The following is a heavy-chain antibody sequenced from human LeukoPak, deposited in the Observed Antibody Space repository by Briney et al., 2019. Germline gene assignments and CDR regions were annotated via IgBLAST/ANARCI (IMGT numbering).Heavy chain of an antibody. CDR3: ARRVVGATRDYYYGMDV. D-gene: IGHD1-26*01. CDR1: GYTFTSYA. V-gene: IGHV1-3*01. Sequence: ASVKVSCKASGYTFTSYAMHWVRQAPGQRLEWMGWINAGNGNTKYSQKFQGRVTITRDTSASTAYMELSSLRSEDTAVYYCARRVVGATRDYYYGMDVWGQGTTVTVSS. J-gene: IGHJ6*02. CDR2: INAGNGNT.